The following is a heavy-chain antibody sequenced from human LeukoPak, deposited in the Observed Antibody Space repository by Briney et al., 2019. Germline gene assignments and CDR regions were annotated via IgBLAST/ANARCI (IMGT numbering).Heavy chain of an antibody. J-gene: IGHJ4*02. CDR2: VITIFGTT. Sequence: GASVKVSCKASVDSFSMYAISWMRQAPGQGLEWMGGVITIFGTTNYAQTFHVRGTITADKSTSTAFMELSSLRSDDAAVYYCARGQRGGSHYYFDYWGQGTLVTVSS. CDR3: ARGQRGGSHYYFDY. CDR1: VDSFSMYA. V-gene: IGHV1-69*06. D-gene: IGHD1-26*01.